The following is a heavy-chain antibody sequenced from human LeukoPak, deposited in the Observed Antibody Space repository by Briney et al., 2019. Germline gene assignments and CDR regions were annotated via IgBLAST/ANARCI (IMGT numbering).Heavy chain of an antibody. CDR2: ISGSGGST. CDR1: GFTFSSYA. D-gene: IGHD3-10*01. Sequence: SGGSLRLSCAASGFTFSSYAMSWVRQAPGKGLEWVSAISGSGGSTYYADSVKGRFTISRDNSKNTLYLQMNSLRAEDTAVYYCAKFGPITMVRGVPGDYWGQGTLVIVSS. V-gene: IGHV3-23*01. J-gene: IGHJ4*02. CDR3: AKFGPITMVRGVPGDY.